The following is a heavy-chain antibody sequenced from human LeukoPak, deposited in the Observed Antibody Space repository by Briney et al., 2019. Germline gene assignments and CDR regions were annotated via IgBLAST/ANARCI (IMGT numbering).Heavy chain of an antibody. CDR3: ARDKQPGDN. J-gene: IGHJ4*02. CDR2: ISDGGGAT. CDR1: GFTFSSYS. Sequence: GGSLRLSCAASGFTFSSYSMNWVRQAPGKGLEWVSAISDGGGATYYADSVKGRFTISRDDSRNTVYLEMSGLRAEDTAVYYCARDKQPGDNWGQGTLVTVSS. V-gene: IGHV3-23*01. D-gene: IGHD1-1*01.